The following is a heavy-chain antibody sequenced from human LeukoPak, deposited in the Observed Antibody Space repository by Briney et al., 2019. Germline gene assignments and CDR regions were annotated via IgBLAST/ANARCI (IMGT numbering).Heavy chain of an antibody. CDR1: GFTFSYYA. V-gene: IGHV3-33*01. CDR2: IWSDGSNK. D-gene: IGHD3-10*01. J-gene: IGHJ4*02. CDR3: ARELFSSGSCPDG. Sequence: GGSLRLSCAASGFTFSYYAIHWVRQAQGKGLEWVALIWSDGSNKYYADSVKGRITISRDNSKNTVYLQMNSLRAEDTAVYYCARELFSSGSCPDGWGQGTLVTVSS.